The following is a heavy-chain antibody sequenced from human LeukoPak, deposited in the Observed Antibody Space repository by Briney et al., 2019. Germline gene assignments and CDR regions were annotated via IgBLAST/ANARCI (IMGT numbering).Heavy chain of an antibody. D-gene: IGHD6-13*01. CDR1: GYTFTSYD. CDR2: MNPNSGNT. J-gene: IGHJ6*03. CDR3: ARIGPSSWCDYYYYMDV. V-gene: IGHV1-8*01. Sequence: ASVKVSCKASGYTFTSYDINWVRQATGQGLEWMGWMNPNSGNTGYAQKFQGRVTMTRNTSISTAYMELSSLRSEDTAVYYCARIGPSSWCDYYYYMDVWGKGTTVTVSS.